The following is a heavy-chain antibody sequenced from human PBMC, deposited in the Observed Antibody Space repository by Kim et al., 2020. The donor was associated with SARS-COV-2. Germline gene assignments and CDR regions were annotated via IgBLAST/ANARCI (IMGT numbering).Heavy chain of an antibody. D-gene: IGHD1-26*01. CDR2: ISYDGSNK. V-gene: IGHV3-30*18. J-gene: IGHJ3*02. Sequence: GGSLRLSCAASGFTFSSYGMHWVRQAPGKGLEWVAVISYDGSNKYYADSVKGRFTISRDNSKNTLYLQMNSLRAEDTAVYYCAKAWEGPDDAFDIWGQGTMVTVSS. CDR3: AKAWEGPDDAFDI. CDR1: GFTFSSYG.